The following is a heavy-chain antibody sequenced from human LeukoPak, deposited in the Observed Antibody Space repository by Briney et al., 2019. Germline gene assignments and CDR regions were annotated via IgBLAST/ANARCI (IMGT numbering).Heavy chain of an antibody. D-gene: IGHD5-24*01. Sequence: SETLSLTCTVSGGSISSYYWSWIRQPPGKGLEWIGYIDYSGSTNYNPSLKSRVTISVDTSKNQFSLKLSSVTAADTAVYYCARRDGYSSFDYWGQGTLVTVSS. CDR2: IDYSGST. V-gene: IGHV4-59*01. J-gene: IGHJ4*02. CDR1: GGSISSYY. CDR3: ARRDGYSSFDY.